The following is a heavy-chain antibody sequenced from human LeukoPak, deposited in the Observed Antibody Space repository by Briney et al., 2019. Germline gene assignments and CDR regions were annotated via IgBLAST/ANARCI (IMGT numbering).Heavy chain of an antibody. CDR3: ARQNDFRLDY. V-gene: IGHV5-51*01. CDR1: GYTFSSYW. Sequence: GESLKISFKGSGYTFSSYWIGWVRPMPGKGLEWMGIIYPGDSVTRYSPSLQGQVTISVDTSIGTAYLQWSSLKASGTAIYYCARQNDFRLDYWGQGTLVTVSS. CDR2: IYPGDSVT. D-gene: IGHD3-3*01. J-gene: IGHJ4*02.